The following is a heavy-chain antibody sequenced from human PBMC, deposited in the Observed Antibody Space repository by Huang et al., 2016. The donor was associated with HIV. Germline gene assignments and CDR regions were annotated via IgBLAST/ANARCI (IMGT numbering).Heavy chain of an antibody. CDR2: ISDASVDT. D-gene: IGHD3-22*01. CDR3: ARDPKYHRIGYYRQRRGIDI. Sequence: QIQLMQSGPELKQPGASVKVSCKASGYTFTSYGITWVRQAHGKGPEWMGCISDASVDTEYAQKFQGRVTLTTDTSTNIAYMELRSLRSDDTAKYYCARDPKYHRIGYYRQRRGIDIWGQGTMVIVSS. CDR1: GYTFTSYG. V-gene: IGHV1-18*01. J-gene: IGHJ3*02.